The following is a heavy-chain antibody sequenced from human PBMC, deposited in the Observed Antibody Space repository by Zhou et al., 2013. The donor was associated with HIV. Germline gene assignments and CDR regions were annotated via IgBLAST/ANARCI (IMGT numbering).Heavy chain of an antibody. CDR3: ARDRGPFDF. D-gene: IGHD3-10*01. CDR1: GYTFTSYG. J-gene: IGHJ4*02. Sequence: QVQLVQSGAEVKKPGASVKVSCKASGYTFTSYGISWVRQAPGQGLEWMGWISAFNGNTDYSQKLQGRITLTTDTSTSTVYMELRRLTSNDTAVYYCARDRGPFDFWGQGTLVTVSS. V-gene: IGHV1-18*01. CDR2: ISAFNGNT.